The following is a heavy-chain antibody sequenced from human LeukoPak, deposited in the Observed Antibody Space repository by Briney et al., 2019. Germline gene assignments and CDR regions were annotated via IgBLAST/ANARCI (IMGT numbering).Heavy chain of an antibody. V-gene: IGHV3-30*02. CDR3: AKDRGYVATTVDY. D-gene: IGHD5-12*01. Sequence: GGSLRLSCAASGFTFSSYGMHWVRQAPGKGLEWVAFIHYDGTIKYYADSVKGRFTISRDNSKNTLFVQMNSLRAEDTAIYYCAKDRGYVATTVDYWGQGTLVTVAS. CDR1: GFTFSSYG. CDR2: IHYDGTIK. J-gene: IGHJ4*02.